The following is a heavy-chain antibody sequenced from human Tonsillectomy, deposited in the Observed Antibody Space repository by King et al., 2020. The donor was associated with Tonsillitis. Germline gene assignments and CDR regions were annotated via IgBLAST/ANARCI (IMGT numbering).Heavy chain of an antibody. Sequence: VHLVQSGAEVKKPGASVKVSCTASGYTFTDYYMHWVRQAPGQGLEWMGWINPNNGDTNYAQKFQGRVSMTRDTSINTAYMELSSLLSDDTAVYSCAREEVTYLDYWGQGTLAT. CDR2: INPNNGDT. J-gene: IGHJ4*02. CDR3: AREEVTYLDY. D-gene: IGHD2-21*02. CDR1: GYTFTDYY. V-gene: IGHV1-2*02.